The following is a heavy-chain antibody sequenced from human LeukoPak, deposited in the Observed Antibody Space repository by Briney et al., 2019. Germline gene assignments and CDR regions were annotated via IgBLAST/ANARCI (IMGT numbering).Heavy chain of an antibody. CDR1: GFTFSSYG. Sequence: GGSLRLSCAASGFTFSSYGMHWVRQAPGKGLEWVAFIRYDGSNKYYADSVKGRFTISRDNSKNTLYLQMNSLRAEDTAVYYCAKGGIVGATSPDYWGQGTLVTVSS. J-gene: IGHJ4*02. D-gene: IGHD1-26*01. V-gene: IGHV3-30*02. CDR2: IRYDGSNK. CDR3: AKGGIVGATSPDY.